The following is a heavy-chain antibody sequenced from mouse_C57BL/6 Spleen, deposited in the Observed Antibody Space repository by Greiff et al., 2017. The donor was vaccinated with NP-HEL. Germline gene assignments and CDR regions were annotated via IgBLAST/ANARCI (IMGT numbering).Heavy chain of an antibody. V-gene: IGHV1-61*01. Sequence: QVQLKQPGAELVRPGSSVKLSCKASGYTFTSYWMDWVKQRPGQGLEWIGNIYPSDSETHYNQKFKDKATLTVDKSSSTAYMQLSSLTSEDSAVYYCAREGLLQRFAYWGQGTLVTVSA. CDR1: GYTFTSYW. J-gene: IGHJ3*01. D-gene: IGHD2-3*01. CDR3: AREGLLQRFAY. CDR2: IYPSDSET.